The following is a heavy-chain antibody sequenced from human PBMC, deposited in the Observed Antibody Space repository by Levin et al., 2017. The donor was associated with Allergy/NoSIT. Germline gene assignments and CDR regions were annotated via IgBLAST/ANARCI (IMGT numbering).Heavy chain of an antibody. CDR1: GGTFSSYA. CDR3: ARGYCSSTSCFQTYYYYYGMDV. CDR2: IIPIFGTA. J-gene: IGHJ6*02. Sequence: GGSLRLSCKASGGTFSSYAISWVRQAPGQGLEWMGGIIPIFGTANYAQKFQGRVTITADKSTSTAYMELSSLRSEDTAVYYCARGYCSSTSCFQTYYYYYGMDVWGQGTTVTVSS. V-gene: IGHV1-69*06. D-gene: IGHD2-2*01.